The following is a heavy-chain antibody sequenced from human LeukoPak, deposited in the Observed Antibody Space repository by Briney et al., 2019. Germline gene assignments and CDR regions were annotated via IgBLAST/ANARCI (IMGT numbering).Heavy chain of an antibody. CDR1: GGSISSYY. D-gene: IGHD3-10*01. Sequence: PSETLSLTCTVSGGSISSYYWSWIRQPAGKGLEWIGRIYTSGSTNYNPSLKSRVTMSVDMSKNQFSLKLSSVTAADTAVYYCARAGLIFPSSGAFDIWGQGTMVTVSS. CDR3: ARAGLIFPSSGAFDI. CDR2: IYTSGST. J-gene: IGHJ3*02. V-gene: IGHV4-4*07.